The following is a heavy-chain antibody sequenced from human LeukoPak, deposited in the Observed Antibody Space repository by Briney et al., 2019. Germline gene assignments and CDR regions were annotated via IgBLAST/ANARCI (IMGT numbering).Heavy chain of an antibody. V-gene: IGHV3-53*01. J-gene: IGHJ6*03. CDR1: GFTVSSNY. D-gene: IGHD4-23*01. CDR3: ARRPITPDYYYMDV. CDR2: LYTSGAT. Sequence: GGSLRLSCAASGFTVSSNYMTWVRQAPGKGLEWVSVLYTSGATYCADSVRGRFTISRDNSKNTLYLQMNSLRAEDTAVYYCARRPITPDYYYMDVWGKGTTVTVSS.